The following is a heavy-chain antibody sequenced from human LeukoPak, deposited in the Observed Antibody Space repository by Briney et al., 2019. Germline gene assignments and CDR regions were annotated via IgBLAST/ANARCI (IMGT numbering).Heavy chain of an antibody. J-gene: IGHJ4*02. CDR1: GYTFTSYA. Sequence: RASVKVSCKASGYTFTSYAMHWVRQAPGQRLEWMGWINAGNGNTKYSQKFQGRVTMTRDTSTSTVYMELSSLRSEDTAVYYCARDFKGGYSYGLEGFDYWGQGTLVTVSS. D-gene: IGHD5-18*01. V-gene: IGHV1-3*01. CDR2: INAGNGNT. CDR3: ARDFKGGYSYGLEGFDY.